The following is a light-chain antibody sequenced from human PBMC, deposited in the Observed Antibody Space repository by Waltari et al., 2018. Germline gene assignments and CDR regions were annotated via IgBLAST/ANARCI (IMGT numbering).Light chain of an antibody. Sequence: QSALTQPASVSGSPGQSITISCTGTSSDVGGYNYVSWYQQHPGKAPKLMIYDVSKRPSWVSSRFSGSKSGNTASLTISGLQAEDEADYYCSSYTSSARVVFGGGTKLTVL. CDR1: SSDVGGYNY. V-gene: IGLV2-14*01. CDR2: DVS. CDR3: SSYTSSARVV. J-gene: IGLJ2*01.